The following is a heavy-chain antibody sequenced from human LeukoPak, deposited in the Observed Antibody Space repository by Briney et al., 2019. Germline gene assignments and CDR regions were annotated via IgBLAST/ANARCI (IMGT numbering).Heavy chain of an antibody. Sequence: ASVKVSCKASGYTFTGYYMHWVRQAPGQGLEWMGWINPNSGGTNYAQKLQGRVTMTRDTSISTAYMELSRLRSDDTAVYYCAITKLAVAGTFRHAFDIWGQGTMVTVSS. J-gene: IGHJ3*02. CDR3: AITKLAVAGTFRHAFDI. CDR2: INPNSGGT. V-gene: IGHV1-2*02. CDR1: GYTFTGYY. D-gene: IGHD6-19*01.